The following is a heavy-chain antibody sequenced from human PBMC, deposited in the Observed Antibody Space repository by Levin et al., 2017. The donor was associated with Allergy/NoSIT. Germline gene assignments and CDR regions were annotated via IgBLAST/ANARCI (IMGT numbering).Heavy chain of an antibody. V-gene: IGHV3-33*01. J-gene: IGHJ6*02. Sequence: GGSLRLSCAASGFTFSSYGMHWVRQAPGKGLEWVAVIWYDGSNKYYADSVKGRFTISRDNSKNTLYLQMNSLRAEDTAVYYCARDADSVVVTAIPSYYYGMDVWGQGTTVTVSS. CDR2: IWYDGSNK. CDR1: GFTFSSYG. CDR3: ARDADSVVVTAIPSYYYGMDV. D-gene: IGHD2-21*02.